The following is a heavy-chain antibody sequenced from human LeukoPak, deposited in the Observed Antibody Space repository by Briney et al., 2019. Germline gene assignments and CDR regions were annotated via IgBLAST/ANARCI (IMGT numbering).Heavy chain of an antibody. Sequence: SVKGRFTISRDNSKNTLYLQMNSLRAEDTAVYYCARDGIHCSSTSCYPYFDYWGQGTLVTVSS. V-gene: IGHV3-30*07. CDR3: ARDGIHCSSTSCYPYFDY. J-gene: IGHJ4*02. D-gene: IGHD2-2*01.